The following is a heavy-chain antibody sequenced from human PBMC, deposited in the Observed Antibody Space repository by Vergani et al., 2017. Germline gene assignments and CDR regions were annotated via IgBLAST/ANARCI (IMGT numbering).Heavy chain of an antibody. CDR2: IYWDDDK. Sequence: QITLKESGPTLVKPTQTLTLTCTFSGFSLSTSGVGVGWIRQPPGKALEWLALIYWDDDKRYSPSLKSRLTITKDTSKNQVVLTMTNMDPVDTATYYCAHTIFMGAYYYYYYMDVWGKGTTVTVSS. CDR3: AHTIFMGAYYYYYYMDV. J-gene: IGHJ6*03. CDR1: GFSLSTSGVG. D-gene: IGHD3-3*01. V-gene: IGHV2-5*02.